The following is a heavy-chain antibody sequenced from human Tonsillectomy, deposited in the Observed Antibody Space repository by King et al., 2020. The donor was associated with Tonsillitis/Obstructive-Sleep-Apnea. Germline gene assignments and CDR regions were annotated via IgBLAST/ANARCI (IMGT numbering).Heavy chain of an antibody. D-gene: IGHD1-26*01. CDR2: IYYSGST. J-gene: IGHJ3*02. V-gene: IGHV4-59*08. CDR3: ARLGGSYANDAFDI. Sequence: QLQESGPGLVKPSETLSLTCTVSGGSISSYYWSWIRQPPGKGLEWIGYIYYSGSTNYNPSLESRVTISVDTSKNQFSLKLSSVTAADAAVYYCARLGGSYANDAFDIWGQGTMVTVSS. CDR1: GGSISSYY.